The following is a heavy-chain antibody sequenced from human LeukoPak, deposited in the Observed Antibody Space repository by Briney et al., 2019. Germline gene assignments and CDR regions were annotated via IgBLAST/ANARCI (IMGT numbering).Heavy chain of an antibody. D-gene: IGHD2-2*01. CDR3: ASSVPAAPYYFDY. V-gene: IGHV1-69*05. J-gene: IGHJ4*02. Sequence: SVKVSCKASGGTFSSYAISWVRQAPGQGLEWMGGIIPIFGTANYAQKFQGRVTITTDESTSTAYMELSSLRSEDTAVYYCASSVPAAPYYFDYWGPGTLVTVSS. CDR1: GGTFSSYA. CDR2: IIPIFGTA.